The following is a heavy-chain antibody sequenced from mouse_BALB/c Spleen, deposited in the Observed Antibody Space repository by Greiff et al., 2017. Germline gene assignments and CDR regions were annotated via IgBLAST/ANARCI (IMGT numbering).Heavy chain of an antibody. CDR3: ARRERPYAMDY. Sequence: EVKVVESGGGLVKPGGSLKLSCAASGFTFSSYGMSWVRQTPDKRLEWVATISSGGSYTYYPDSVKGRFTISRDNAKNTLYLQMSSLKSEDTAMYYCARRERPYAMDYWGQGTSVTVSS. V-gene: IGHV5-6*03. CDR2: ISSGGSYT. J-gene: IGHJ4*01. CDR1: GFTFSSYG.